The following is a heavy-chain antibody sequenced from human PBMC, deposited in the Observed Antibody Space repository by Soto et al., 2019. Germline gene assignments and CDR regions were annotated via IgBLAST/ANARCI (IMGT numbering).Heavy chain of an antibody. CDR2: IYYSGST. CDR1: GGSISSGGYY. J-gene: IGHJ4*02. CDR3: ARSVRDIVLMVYAPAFDY. Sequence: SETLSLTCTVSGGSISSGGYYWSWIRQHPGKGLEWIGYIYYSGSTYYNPSLKSRVTISVDTSKNQLSLKLSSVTAADTAVYYCARSVRDIVLMVYAPAFDYWGQGTLVTVSS. V-gene: IGHV4-31*03. D-gene: IGHD2-8*01.